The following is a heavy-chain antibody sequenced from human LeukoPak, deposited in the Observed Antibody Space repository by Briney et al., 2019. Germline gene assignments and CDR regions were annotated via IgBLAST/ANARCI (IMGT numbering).Heavy chain of an antibody. J-gene: IGHJ4*02. CDR2: LHYDGIKK. D-gene: IGHD4-17*01. CDR3: AKLHGDFLPAHY. CDR1: GFIPSDYV. V-gene: IGHV3-30*02. Sequence: QTGGSLRLSCSASGFIPSDYVMHWVRQAPGKGLECVASLHYDGIKKYYAASVKGRFTISRDSSKNTLVLQMNTLRVEDTALYYCAKLHGDFLPAHYWGQGTLVTVSS.